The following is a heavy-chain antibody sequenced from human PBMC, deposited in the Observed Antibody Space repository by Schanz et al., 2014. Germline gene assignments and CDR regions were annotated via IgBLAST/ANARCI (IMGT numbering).Heavy chain of an antibody. V-gene: IGHV3-15*01. CDR1: GFTLSNAW. D-gene: IGHD2-8*02. Sequence: VELVESGGGVVQPGRSLRLSCAASGFTLSNAWMSWVRQAPGKGVEWVGRIKSKTDGGTTDFAAPVKGRFSISRDDSKNTLYLQMNSLKTEDTAVYYCTSAVRATCGYFAYWGQGTLLVTVSS. CDR3: TSAVRATCGYFAY. CDR2: IKSKTDGGTT. J-gene: IGHJ4*02.